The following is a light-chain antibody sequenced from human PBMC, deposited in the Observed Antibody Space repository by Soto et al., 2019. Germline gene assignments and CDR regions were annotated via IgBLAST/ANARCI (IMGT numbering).Light chain of an antibody. J-gene: IGKJ4*01. V-gene: IGKV3-20*01. CDR2: ETS. CDR1: QSVDSSY. CDR3: QQYGSYPLT. Sequence: EDVLTQSPGALSLSPGDRATLSCRASQSVDSSYFAWYQQRPGQAPRLLIYETSSRATGIPDRFSCSGAGTDFTLTVSRLEPEDFAVYFCQQYGSYPLTFGGGTKVDLK.